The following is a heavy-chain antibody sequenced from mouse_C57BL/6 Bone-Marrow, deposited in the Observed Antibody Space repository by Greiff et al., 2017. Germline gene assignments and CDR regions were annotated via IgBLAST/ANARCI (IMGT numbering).Heavy chain of an antibody. CDR2: ISDGGSYT. Sequence: EVQLVESGGGLVKPGGSLKLSCAASGFTFSSYAMSWVRQTPEKRLEWVATISDGGSYTYYPDNVKGRFTISRDNAKNHLYLHMSHLKSEDTAMDYCAREDGAWFAYWGQGTLVTVSA. CDR3: AREDGAWFAY. D-gene: IGHD2-3*01. CDR1: GFTFSSYA. V-gene: IGHV5-4*01. J-gene: IGHJ3*01.